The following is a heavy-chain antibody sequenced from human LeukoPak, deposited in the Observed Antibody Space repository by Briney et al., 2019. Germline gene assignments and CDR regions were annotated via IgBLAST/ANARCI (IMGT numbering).Heavy chain of an antibody. CDR1: GFTFSSYS. V-gene: IGHV3-21*01. J-gene: IGHJ4*02. D-gene: IGHD4-17*01. CDR3: ARFMTTVTIFDY. CDR2: ISSSSSYI. Sequence: PGGSLRLSCAASGFTFSSYSMNWVRQAPGKGLEWVSSISSSSSYIYYAGSVKGRFTNSRGNAKNSLYLQMNSLRAEDTAVYYCARFMTTVTIFDYWGQGTLVTVSS.